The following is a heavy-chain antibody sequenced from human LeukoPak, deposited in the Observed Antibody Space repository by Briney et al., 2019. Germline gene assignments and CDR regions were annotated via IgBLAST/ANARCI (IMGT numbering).Heavy chain of an antibody. D-gene: IGHD2-8*01. CDR1: GFTFSSYA. V-gene: IGHV3-23*01. CDR2: ISGSGGST. CDR3: AKDRRDRDIVLMVYAMGGNYFDY. Sequence: PGGSLRLSCAASGFTFSSYAMSWVRQAPGKGLEWVSAISGSGGSTYYADSVKGRFTISRDNSKNTLYLQMNSLRAEDTAVYYCAKDRRDRDIVLMVYAMGGNYFDYWGQGTLVTVSS. J-gene: IGHJ4*02.